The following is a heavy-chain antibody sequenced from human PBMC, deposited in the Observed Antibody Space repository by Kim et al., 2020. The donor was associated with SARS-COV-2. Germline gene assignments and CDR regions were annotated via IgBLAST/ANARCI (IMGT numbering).Heavy chain of an antibody. Sequence: SWKTRFTISRADSKNTVCLQMNSLRAEDTAVYYCARDRDGYSYGSSGMDVWGQGTTVTVSS. D-gene: IGHD5-18*01. V-gene: IGHV3-30*07. CDR3: ARDRDGYSYGSSGMDV. J-gene: IGHJ6*02.